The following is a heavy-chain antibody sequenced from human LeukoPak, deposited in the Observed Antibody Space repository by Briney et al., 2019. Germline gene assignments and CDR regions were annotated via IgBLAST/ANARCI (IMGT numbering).Heavy chain of an antibody. CDR2: IYSGGST. CDR3: ASSGYSSSWGLGY. V-gene: IGHV3-53*01. D-gene: IGHD6-13*01. J-gene: IGHJ4*02. Sequence: GGSLRLSCAASGFTVSSNYMSWVRQAPGKGLEWVSIIYSGGSTYYTDSVKGRFTISRDNSKNTLYLQINSLRAEDTAVYYCASSGYSSSWGLGYWGQGTLVTVSS. CDR1: GFTVSSNY.